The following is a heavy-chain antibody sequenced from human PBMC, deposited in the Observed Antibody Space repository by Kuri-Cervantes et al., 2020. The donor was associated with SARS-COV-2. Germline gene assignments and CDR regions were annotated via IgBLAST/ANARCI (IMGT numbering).Heavy chain of an antibody. Sequence: ASVKVSCKGSGHTFTLRYLHWVRQAPGQGFEWMGIINPSDGWTSYAQKFQGRVTVTSDTSTTTVYMEVTSLRSEDTAVYYCARVAGSYYYYYGMDVWGQGTTVTVSS. J-gene: IGHJ6*02. D-gene: IGHD2-15*01. CDR1: GHTFTLRY. CDR2: INPSDGWT. CDR3: ARVAGSYYYYYGMDV. V-gene: IGHV1-46*01.